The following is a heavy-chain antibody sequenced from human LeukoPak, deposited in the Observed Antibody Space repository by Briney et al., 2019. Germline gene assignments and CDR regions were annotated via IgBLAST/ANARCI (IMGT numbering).Heavy chain of an antibody. CDR2: ISAYNGNT. Sequence: ASVKVSCKASGYTFTSYGISWVRQAPGQGLEWMGSISAYNGNTNYAQKLQGRVTMTTDTSTSTAYMELRSLRSDDTAVYYCATDLEPDYYGSVTRYFDYWGQGTLVTVSS. CDR3: ATDLEPDYYGSVTRYFDY. D-gene: IGHD3-10*01. V-gene: IGHV1-18*01. CDR1: GYTFTSYG. J-gene: IGHJ4*02.